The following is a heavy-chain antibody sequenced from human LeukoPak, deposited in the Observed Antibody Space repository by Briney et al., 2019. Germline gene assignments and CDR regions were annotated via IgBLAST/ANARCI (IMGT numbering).Heavy chain of an antibody. Sequence: GGSLRLSCAVSGLTFSNYAMMWLRQAPGQGLEWVSAINSGHWALYADSVKGRFTISRDNAKNSLFLQMNSLRVEDTAVYYCARVGPVPLQYYYYGLDVWGQGTTVTVSS. J-gene: IGHJ6*02. CDR2: INSGHWA. CDR3: ARVGPVPLQYYYYGLDV. V-gene: IGHV3-69-1*01. D-gene: IGHD1-1*01. CDR1: GLTFSNYA.